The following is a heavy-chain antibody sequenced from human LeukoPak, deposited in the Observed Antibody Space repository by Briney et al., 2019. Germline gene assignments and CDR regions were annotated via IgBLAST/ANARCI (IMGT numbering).Heavy chain of an antibody. J-gene: IGHJ4*02. CDR2: ISSNSNYI. V-gene: IGHV3-21*01. Sequence: PGGSLRLSCAASGFTFNIYSMNWVRQAPGKGLEWVSSISSNSNYIYYADSVKGRFTISRDNAKNSLYLQMNSLTADDTAVYYCARGESSSSGIFDYWGQGTLVTVSS. D-gene: IGHD6-6*01. CDR1: GFTFNIYS. CDR3: ARGESSSSGIFDY.